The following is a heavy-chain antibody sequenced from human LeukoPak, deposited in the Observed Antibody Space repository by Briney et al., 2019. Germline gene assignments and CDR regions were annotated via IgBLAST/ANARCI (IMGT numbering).Heavy chain of an antibody. V-gene: IGHV4-31*03. CDR2: IYYSGST. D-gene: IGHD2-15*01. CDR1: GGSISSGGYY. Sequence: SETLSLTCTVSGGSISSGGYYWSWIRLHPGKGLEWIGYIYYSGSTYYNPSLKSRVTISVDTSKNQFSLKLSSVTAADTAVYYCARDTTRYCSGGSCAAWFDPWGQGTLVTVSS. CDR3: ARDTTRYCSGGSCAAWFDP. J-gene: IGHJ5*02.